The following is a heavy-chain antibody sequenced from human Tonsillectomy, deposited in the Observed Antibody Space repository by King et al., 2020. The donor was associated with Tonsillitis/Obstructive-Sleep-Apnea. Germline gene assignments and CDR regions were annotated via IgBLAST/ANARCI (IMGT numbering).Heavy chain of an antibody. CDR3: ARGNCNGGSCYSGYYYYYMDV. D-gene: IGHD2-15*01. J-gene: IGHJ6*03. Sequence: QLVQSGGGFVQPGGSLRLSCAAYGFTVSRNYMNWVRQAPGKGWEWVAVIYSGGSTYYADSGNGRLTLSRDNPKNTLYFQMNSLRAEDTAVYYCARGNCNGGSCYSGYYYYYMDVWGKGTTVTVSS. CDR2: IYSGGST. V-gene: IGHV3-66*01. CDR1: GFTVSRNY.